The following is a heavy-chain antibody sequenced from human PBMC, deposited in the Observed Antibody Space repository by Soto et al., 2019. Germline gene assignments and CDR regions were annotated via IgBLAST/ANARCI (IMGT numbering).Heavy chain of an antibody. V-gene: IGHV3-23*01. CDR1: GFTFSSYA. Sequence: EVQLLESGGGLVQAGGSLRLSCAASGFTFSSYAMSWVRQAPGKGLEWVSAISGSGGSTYYADSVKGRFTISRDNSKNTLYLQMNSLRAEDTAVYYCAKDHYWNPRTFDYWGQGTLVTVSS. CDR3: AKDHYWNPRTFDY. J-gene: IGHJ4*02. D-gene: IGHD1-1*01. CDR2: ISGSGGST.